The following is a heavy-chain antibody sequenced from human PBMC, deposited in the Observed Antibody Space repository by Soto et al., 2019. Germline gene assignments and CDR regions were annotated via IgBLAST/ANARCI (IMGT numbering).Heavy chain of an antibody. CDR2: ISAYNGNT. D-gene: IGHD2-15*01. J-gene: IGHJ3*02. Sequence: ASVKVSCKASGYTFTSYGISWVRQAPGQGLEWMGWISAYNGNTNYAQKLQGRVTMTTDTSTSTAYMELRSLRSDDTAVYYCARVSLAVVPATVLVDAFDIWGQGTMVTV. CDR3: ARVSLAVVPATVLVDAFDI. V-gene: IGHV1-18*01. CDR1: GYTFTSYG.